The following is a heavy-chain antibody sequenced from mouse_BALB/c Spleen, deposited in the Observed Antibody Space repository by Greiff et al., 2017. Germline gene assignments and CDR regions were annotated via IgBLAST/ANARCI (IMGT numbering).Heavy chain of an antibody. J-gene: IGHJ4*01. V-gene: IGHV1-69*02. CDR3: TRDTTARALRAMDY. CDR1: GYTFTSYW. Sequence: QVQLQQPGAELVRPGASVKLSCKASGYTFTSYWINWVKQRPGQGLEWIGNIYPSDSYTNYNQKFKDKATLTVDKSSSTAYMQLSSPTSEDSAVYYCTRDTTARALRAMDYWGQGTSVTVSS. CDR2: IYPSDSYT. D-gene: IGHD1-2*01.